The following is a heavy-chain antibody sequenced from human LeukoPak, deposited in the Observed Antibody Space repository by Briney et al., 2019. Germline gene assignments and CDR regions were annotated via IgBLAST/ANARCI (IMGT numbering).Heavy chain of an antibody. CDR2: INHSGST. J-gene: IGHJ4*02. Sequence: SETLSLTXAVYGGSFSGYYWSWLCQPPGKGLEWIGEINHSGSTNYNPSLKSRVTISVDTFKNQFSLKLSSVTAADTAVYYCARARIGITGKNGPFDYWGQGTLVTVSS. CDR1: GGSFSGYY. CDR3: ARARIGITGKNGPFDY. D-gene: IGHD1-20*01. V-gene: IGHV4-34*01.